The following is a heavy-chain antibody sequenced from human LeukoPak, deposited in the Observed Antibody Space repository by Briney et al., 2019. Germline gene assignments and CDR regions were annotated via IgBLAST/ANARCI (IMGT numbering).Heavy chain of an antibody. CDR2: INTNTGNP. D-gene: IGHD5-18*01. CDR3: ARARRRGYSYNDAFDI. V-gene: IGHV7-4-1*02. CDR1: GYTFNSYA. J-gene: IGHJ3*02. Sequence: ASVKVSCKASGYTFNSYAMNWVRQAPGQGLEWMGWINTNTGNPTYAQGFTGRFVFSLDTSVSTAYLQISSLKAEDTAVYYCARARRRGYSYNDAFDIWGQGTMVTVSS.